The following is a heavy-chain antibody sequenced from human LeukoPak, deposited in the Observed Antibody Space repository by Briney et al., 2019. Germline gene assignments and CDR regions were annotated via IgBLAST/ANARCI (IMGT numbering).Heavy chain of an antibody. D-gene: IGHD3-10*01. CDR2: INPNSGGT. CDR1: GYTFTGYY. V-gene: IGHV1-2*02. J-gene: IGHJ5*02. CDR3: ARDEVLYYYGSRSQST. Sequence: GASVKVSCKASGYTFTGYYMHWVRQAPGQGLEWMGWINPNSGGTNYAQKFQGRVTMTRDTSISTAYMELSRLRSDDTAVYYCARDEVLYYYGSRSQSTWGQGTLVTVSS.